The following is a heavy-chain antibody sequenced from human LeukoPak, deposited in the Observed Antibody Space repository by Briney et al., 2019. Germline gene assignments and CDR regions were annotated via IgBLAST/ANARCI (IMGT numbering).Heavy chain of an antibody. Sequence: GGSLRLSCAASGFTFRSYEVNWVRQAPGKGLEWVSFISNSGDSIYYADSVKGRFTISRDNAKNSLFLQMNSLRAEDTAVYYCARSEARFMLSWGQGTLVTVSS. CDR2: ISNSGDSI. J-gene: IGHJ4*02. CDR3: ARSEARFMLS. V-gene: IGHV3-48*03. CDR1: GFTFRSYE. D-gene: IGHD3-16*02.